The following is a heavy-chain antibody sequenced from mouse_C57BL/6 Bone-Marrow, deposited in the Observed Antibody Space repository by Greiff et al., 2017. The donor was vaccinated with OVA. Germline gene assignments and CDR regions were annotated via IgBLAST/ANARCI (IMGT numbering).Heavy chain of an antibody. CDR1: GYTFTDYY. CDR3: AKGRYYYGSAWCAD. V-gene: IGHV1-75*01. Sequence: QVQLQQSGPELVKPGASVKISCKASGYTFTDYYINWVKQRPGQGLEWIGWIFPGSGSTYYNEKFKGKATLTVDKSSSTAYMLLSRLTSEDSAVYFCAKGRYYYGSAWCADWGQGTLVTVSA. D-gene: IGHD1-1*01. J-gene: IGHJ3*01. CDR2: IFPGSGST.